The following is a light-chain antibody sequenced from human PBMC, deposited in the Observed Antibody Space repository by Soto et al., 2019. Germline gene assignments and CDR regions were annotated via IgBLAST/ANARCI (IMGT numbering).Light chain of an antibody. J-gene: IGKJ3*01. CDR1: QTISSW. V-gene: IGKV1-12*01. CDR3: QQGNSFRFN. Sequence: DIQMTQSPSTLSGSVGDRVTITCRASQTISSWLAWYQQKPGRAPKLLIYAASSLQSGVSSRFSGSGSGTDFTLTISSLQPEDFATYYCQQGNSFRFNFGLGTKVDIK. CDR2: AAS.